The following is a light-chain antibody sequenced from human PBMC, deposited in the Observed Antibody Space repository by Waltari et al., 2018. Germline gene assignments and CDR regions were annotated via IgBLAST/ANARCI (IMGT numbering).Light chain of an antibody. CDR1: QSISSY. CDR2: AAS. J-gene: IGKJ2*01. CDR3: QQYNSYSMYT. V-gene: IGKV1-33*01. Sequence: DIQMTQSPSSLSASVGDRVTITCRASQSISSYLNWYQQKPGKAPKLLIYAASNLETGVPSRCSGSGSGTDFTVTISSLQPEDIATYYCQQYNSYSMYTFGQGTKLEIK.